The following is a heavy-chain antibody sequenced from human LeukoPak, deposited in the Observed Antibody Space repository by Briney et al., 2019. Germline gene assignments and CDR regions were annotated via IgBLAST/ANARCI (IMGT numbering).Heavy chain of an antibody. D-gene: IGHD6-13*01. J-gene: IGHJ4*02. Sequence: SETLSLTCIVSGGSIRSYHWGWIRQPAGKGLEWIGRIYTSGNTNYNPSLKGRVTMTVDTSKNQFSLNLSSVTAADTAVYYCARGRGSSWYYFVYWGQGTLVTVSS. V-gene: IGHV4-4*07. CDR1: GGSIRSYH. CDR2: IYTSGNT. CDR3: ARGRGSSWYYFVY.